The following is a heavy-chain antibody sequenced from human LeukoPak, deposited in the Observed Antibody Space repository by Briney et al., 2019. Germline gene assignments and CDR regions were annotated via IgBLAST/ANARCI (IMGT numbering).Heavy chain of an antibody. CDR1: GYTFTGYY. D-gene: IGHD3-16*02. J-gene: IGHJ4*02. Sequence: ASVKVSCKASGYTFTGYYMHWVRQAPGQGLEWMGWINPNSGGTNYAQKFQGRVTMTRDTSISTAYVELSRLRSDDTAVYYCARGYDYVWGSYRSLPDYWGQGTLVTVSS. CDR3: ARGYDYVWGSYRSLPDY. CDR2: INPNSGGT. V-gene: IGHV1-2*02.